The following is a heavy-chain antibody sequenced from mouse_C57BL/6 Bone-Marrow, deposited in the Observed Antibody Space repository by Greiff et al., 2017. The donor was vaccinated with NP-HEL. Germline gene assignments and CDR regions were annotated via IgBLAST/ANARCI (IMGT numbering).Heavy chain of an antibody. V-gene: IGHV10-3*01. Sequence: EAGGGLVQPKGSLKLSCAASGFTFNTYAMHWVRQAPGKGLEGVARIRSKSSNYATYYADSVKDRFTISRDDSQSMLYLQMNNLKTEDTAMYYCVTVYYDYDEAWFAYWGQGTLVTVSA. CDR3: VTVYYDYDEAWFAY. CDR2: IRSKSSNYAT. D-gene: IGHD2-4*01. J-gene: IGHJ3*01. CDR1: GFTFNTYA.